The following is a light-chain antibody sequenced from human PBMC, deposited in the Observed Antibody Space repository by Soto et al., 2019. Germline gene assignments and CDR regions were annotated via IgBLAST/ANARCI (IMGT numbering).Light chain of an antibody. CDR1: QSIGTN. J-gene: IGKJ1*01. CDR2: GAS. V-gene: IGKV1-39*01. CDR3: QHNYSTPPT. Sequence: DIQMTQSPSSLSAFVGDSVTLTCRASQSIGTNLNWYQQRPGKAPEVLIYGASTLQSGVPPRFSGSGSGTDFALTISSLQPEDFATYYCQHNYSTPPTFGQGTKVDFK.